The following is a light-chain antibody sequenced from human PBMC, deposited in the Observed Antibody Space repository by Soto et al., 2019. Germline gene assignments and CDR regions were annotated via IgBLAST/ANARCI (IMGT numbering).Light chain of an antibody. CDR1: SSDIGRYNF. J-gene: IGLJ1*01. CDR3: SSYTSVTTFVV. Sequence: QSALTQPASVSGSPGQSITISCTGTSSDIGRYNFVSWYQQHPGKAPKLLVYEVTNRPSGVSNRFSGSKSGNTASLTIFGLQTEDEADYYCSSYTSVTTFVVFXTGTKGTVL. V-gene: IGLV2-14*01. CDR2: EVT.